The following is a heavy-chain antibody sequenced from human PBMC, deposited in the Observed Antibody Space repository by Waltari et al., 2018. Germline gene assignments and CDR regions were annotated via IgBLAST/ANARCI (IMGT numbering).Heavy chain of an antibody. CDR1: GSTFSSYW. J-gene: IGHJ4*02. D-gene: IGHD1-1*01. CDR2: IKQDGSEK. Sequence: EVQLVESGGGLVQTGGSLRLSCAASGSTFSSYWMSWVRQAPGKGLEWVANIKQDGSEKYYVDSVKGRFTISRDNAKNSLYLQMNSLRAEDTAVYYCARDRVQMGVEDYWGQGTLVTVSS. V-gene: IGHV3-7*01. CDR3: ARDRVQMGVEDY.